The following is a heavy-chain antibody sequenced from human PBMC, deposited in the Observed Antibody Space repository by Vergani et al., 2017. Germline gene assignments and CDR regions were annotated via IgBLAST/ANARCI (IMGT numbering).Heavy chain of an antibody. Sequence: QVQLQESGPGLVKPSQTLSLTCIVSGDSITSGYYDWSWIRQPPGKGLEWIGYVPYSGSTDYYPSLKSRVTISVDTSKNQFSLKLSSVTAAGTAVYYCARXLPSSNYYDGMDIWGQGTTVTVSS. CDR2: VPYSGST. CDR1: GDSITSGYYD. J-gene: IGHJ6*02. V-gene: IGHV4-30-4*08. CDR3: ARXLPSSNYYDGMDI.